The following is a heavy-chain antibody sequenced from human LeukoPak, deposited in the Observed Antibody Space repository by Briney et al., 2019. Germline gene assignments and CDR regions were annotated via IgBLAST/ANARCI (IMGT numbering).Heavy chain of an antibody. CDR2: ISSGSRDI. CDR1: GFTFSSYG. V-gene: IGHV3-21*01. Sequence: GGSLRLSCAASGFTFSSYGMHWVRQAPGKGLEWVSSISSGSRDIYYADSLKGRFTISRDNAKNSLYLQMNSLRAEDTAVYYCARKAGDYWGQGTLVTVSS. J-gene: IGHJ4*02. CDR3: ARKAGDY. D-gene: IGHD3-10*01.